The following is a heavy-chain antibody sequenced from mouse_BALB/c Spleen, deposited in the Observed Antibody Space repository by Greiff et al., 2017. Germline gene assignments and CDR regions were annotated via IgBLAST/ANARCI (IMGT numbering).Heavy chain of an antibody. CDR2: IWTGGGT. J-gene: IGHJ4*01. V-gene: IGHV2-9-2*01. CDR1: GFSLTSYD. Sequence: QVQLKESGPGLVAPSQSLSITCTVSGFSLTSYDISWIRQPPGKGLEWLGVIWTGGGTNYNSAFMSRLSISKDNSKSQVFLKMNSLQTDDTAIYYCVRPQLGGIDYYAMDYWGQGTSVTVSS. CDR3: VRPQLGGIDYYAMDY. D-gene: IGHD4-1*02.